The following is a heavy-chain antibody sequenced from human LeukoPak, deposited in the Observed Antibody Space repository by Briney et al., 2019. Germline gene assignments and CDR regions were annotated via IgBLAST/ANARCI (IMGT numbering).Heavy chain of an antibody. V-gene: IGHV3-23*01. CDR2: ISGSGGST. Sequence: GGSLRLSRAASGFTFSSYAMSWVRQAPGKGLEWVSAISGSGGSTYYADSVKGRFTISRDNSKNTLYLQMNSLRAEDTAVYYCASAYSSGWNYFDYWGQGTLVTVSS. CDR3: ASAYSSGWNYFDY. J-gene: IGHJ4*02. CDR1: GFTFSSYA. D-gene: IGHD6-19*01.